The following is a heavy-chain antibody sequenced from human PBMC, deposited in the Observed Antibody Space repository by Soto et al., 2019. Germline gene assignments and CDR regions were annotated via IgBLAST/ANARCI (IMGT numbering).Heavy chain of an antibody. D-gene: IGHD6-19*01. CDR3: ARDPTGIAVAGTYNWFDP. J-gene: IGHJ5*02. V-gene: IGHV1-69*12. CDR2: IIPIFGTA. CDR1: GGTFSTYA. Sequence: QVQLVQSGAEVKRPGSSVKVSCKASGGTFSTYAISWVRQAPGQGPEWMGGIIPIFGTANYAQKFQGRVTITADESTSTAYMELSSLRSEDTAVYYCARDPTGIAVAGTYNWFDPWGQGTLVTVSS.